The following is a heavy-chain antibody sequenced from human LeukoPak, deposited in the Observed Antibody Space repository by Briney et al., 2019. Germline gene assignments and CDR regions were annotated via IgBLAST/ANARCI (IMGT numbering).Heavy chain of an antibody. CDR1: GGSISSYY. V-gene: IGHV4-59*01. J-gene: IGHJ4*02. CDR2: ISYSGST. D-gene: IGHD1-26*01. Sequence: SETLSLTCTVSGGSISSYYWSWIRQPPGKGLEWIGYISYSGSTNYNPSLKSRVTISVDTSRNQFSLKLSSVTAADTAVYYCARAGSYYVSFDSWGQGTLVTVSS. CDR3: ARAGSYYVSFDS.